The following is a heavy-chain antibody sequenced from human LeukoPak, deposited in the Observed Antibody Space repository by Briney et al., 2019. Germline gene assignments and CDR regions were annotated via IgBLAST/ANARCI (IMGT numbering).Heavy chain of an antibody. Sequence: SETLSLTCTVSGYSISSGYYWGWIRQPPGKGLEGVGYIYYSGSTNYNPSLKSRVNISVDTSKSQFSLKLSSVTAADTAVYYCARATTKLYWYFDFWGRGTLVTVSS. D-gene: IGHD4-17*01. CDR3: ARATTKLYWYFDF. CDR2: IYYSGST. J-gene: IGHJ2*01. V-gene: IGHV4-38-2*02. CDR1: GYSISSGYY.